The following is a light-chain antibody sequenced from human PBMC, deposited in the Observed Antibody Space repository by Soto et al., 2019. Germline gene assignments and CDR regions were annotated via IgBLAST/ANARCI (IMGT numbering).Light chain of an antibody. Sequence: IQMTQSPSFVSASVGDRFTLTCRATQGISSWLFWYQQKPGTAPTLLVYKASTLQDGVTSRFSVSGFGTDFTLTSNSLQHEDFGTYYCHQASSFPLTFGGVTKVEIK. CDR1: QGISSW. V-gene: IGKV1-12*01. J-gene: IGKJ4*01. CDR3: HQASSFPLT. CDR2: KAS.